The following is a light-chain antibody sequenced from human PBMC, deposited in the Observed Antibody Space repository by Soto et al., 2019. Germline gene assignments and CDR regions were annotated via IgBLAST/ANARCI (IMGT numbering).Light chain of an antibody. J-gene: IGLJ1*01. CDR3: AAWDASLDGGV. CDR2: SNN. CDR1: SSNIGSNT. V-gene: IGLV1-44*01. Sequence: QSVLTQPPSASGTPGQRVTISCSGSSSNIGSNTVNWYQQLPGTAPKLLIYSNNQRPSGVPDRFSGSKSGTSASLAISGLQSEDEADYHCAAWDASLDGGVFGTGTKLTVL.